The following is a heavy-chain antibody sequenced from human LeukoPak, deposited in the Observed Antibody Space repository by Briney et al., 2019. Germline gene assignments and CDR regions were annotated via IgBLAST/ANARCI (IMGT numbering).Heavy chain of an antibody. J-gene: IGHJ6*03. CDR1: GFTFSSYW. CDR3: ARAYYDILTGYYAEYYYYYMDV. CDR2: IKQDGSEK. Sequence: GGSLRLSCAASGFTFSSYWMSWVRQAPGKGLEWVANIKQDGSEKYYVDSVKGRFTISRDNAKNSLYLQMNSLRAEDTAVYYCARAYYDILTGYYAEYYYYYMDVWGKGTTVTVSS. D-gene: IGHD3-9*01. V-gene: IGHV3-7*01.